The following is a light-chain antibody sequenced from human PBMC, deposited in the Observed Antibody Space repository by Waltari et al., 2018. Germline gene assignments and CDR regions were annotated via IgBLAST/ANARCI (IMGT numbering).Light chain of an antibody. CDR3: QQYDNLPGT. CDR1: QDISNY. Sequence: DIQMTQSPSSLSASVGDRVTITCQASQDISNYFNWYQQKPGKAPKLLIYDASKLETGVPSRFSGSGSGTDFTFTISSLQPEDIATYYCQQYDNLPGTFGQGTKLEIK. V-gene: IGKV1-33*01. CDR2: DAS. J-gene: IGKJ2*01.